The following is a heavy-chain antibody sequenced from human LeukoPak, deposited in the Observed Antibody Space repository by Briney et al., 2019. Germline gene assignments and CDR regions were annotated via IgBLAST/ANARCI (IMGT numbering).Heavy chain of an antibody. V-gene: IGHV3-48*03. CDR1: GFTFSSSE. Sequence: GGSLRLSCVASGFTFSSSEMNWVRQAPGKGLEWISYITSSSRTIYYADSVKGRFTISRDNAKNSLYLQMNSLRAEDTAVYYCARAGYCSSTSCPPGYWGQGTLVTVSS. CDR3: ARAGYCSSTSCPPGY. CDR2: ITSSSRTI. D-gene: IGHD2-2*03. J-gene: IGHJ4*02.